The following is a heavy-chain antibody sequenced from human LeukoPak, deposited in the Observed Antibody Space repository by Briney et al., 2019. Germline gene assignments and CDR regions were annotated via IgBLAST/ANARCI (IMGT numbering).Heavy chain of an antibody. CDR2: ISAYNGNT. V-gene: IGHV1-18*01. CDR1: GYTFTSYG. D-gene: IGHD3-3*01. J-gene: IGHJ5*02. Sequence: GASVKVSCKASGYTFTSYGISWVRQAPGQGLEWMGWISAYNGNTNYAQKLQGRVTMTTDTSTSTAYMELRSLRSDDTAVYYCARQDDFWSGYYTGFDPWGQGTLVTVSS. CDR3: ARQDDFWSGYYTGFDP.